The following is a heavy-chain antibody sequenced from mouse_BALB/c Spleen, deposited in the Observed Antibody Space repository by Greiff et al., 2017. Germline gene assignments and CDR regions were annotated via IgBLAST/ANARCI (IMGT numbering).Heavy chain of an antibody. D-gene: IGHD2-1*01. Sequence: EVQLQQSGTVLARPGASVKMSCKASGYSFTSYWMHWVKQRPGQGLEWIGAIYPGNSDTSYNQKFKGKAKLTAVTSASTAYMELSSLTNEDSAVYYCTGGNYALYAMDYWGQGTSVTVSS. CDR3: TGGNYALYAMDY. CDR2: IYPGNSDT. CDR1: GYSFTSYW. J-gene: IGHJ4*01. V-gene: IGHV1-5*01.